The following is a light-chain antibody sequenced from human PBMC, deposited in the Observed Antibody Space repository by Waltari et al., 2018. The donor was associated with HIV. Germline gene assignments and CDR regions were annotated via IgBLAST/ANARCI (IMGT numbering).Light chain of an antibody. V-gene: IGKV4-1*01. Sequence: DIVMTQSPDSLAASLGERATINCKSNQTVLYTSNTKNYLAWYQQKLGQPPKLLIYWASTRESGVPDRFSGSGSGTDFTLTIRSLQAEDVAVYYCQQYFSTPWTFGQGTKVEIK. CDR1: QTVLYTSNTKNY. J-gene: IGKJ1*01. CDR3: QQYFSTPWT. CDR2: WAS.